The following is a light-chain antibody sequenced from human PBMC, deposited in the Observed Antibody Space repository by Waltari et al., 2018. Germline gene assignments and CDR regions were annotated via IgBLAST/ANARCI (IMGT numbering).Light chain of an antibody. Sequence: SALNQPLSASGTPGQRVVLSCSGSSSNIGDNFVNWFQQLPGTPPKLIIFSDNQRPSGVPDRFSGSKSGTSASLAISGLQSEDEADYHCAAWDDNLNGPVFGGGTKLTVL. V-gene: IGLV1-44*01. CDR2: SDN. CDR1: SSNIGDNF. CDR3: AAWDDNLNGPV. J-gene: IGLJ3*02.